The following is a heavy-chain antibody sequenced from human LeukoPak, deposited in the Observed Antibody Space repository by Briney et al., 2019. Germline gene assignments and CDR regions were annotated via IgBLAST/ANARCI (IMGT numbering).Heavy chain of an antibody. V-gene: IGHV1-69*05. J-gene: IGHJ4*02. CDR2: IIPIFGTA. Sequence: GSSVKVSCKASGGTFSSYAISWVRQAPGQGLEWMGGIIPIFGTANYAQKFQGRVTITTDESTNTVYMDLSSLRSEDTAVYYCAGEGSSWYHYWGQGTLVTVSS. CDR3: AGEGSSWYHY. D-gene: IGHD6-13*01. CDR1: GGTFSSYA.